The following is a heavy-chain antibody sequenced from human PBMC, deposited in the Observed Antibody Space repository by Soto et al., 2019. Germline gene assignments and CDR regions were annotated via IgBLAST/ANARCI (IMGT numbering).Heavy chain of an antibody. D-gene: IGHD3-3*01. V-gene: IGHV4-31*03. J-gene: IGHJ6*02. Sequence: QVQLQESGPGLVKPSQTLSLTCTVSGGSISSGGYYWSWIRQHPGKGLEWSGYIYYSGSTDYTPSLKSRVTTSVDTSKIQFSLKLSSVTAADTAVYYCARGSRTYDFGSGYRPEYLPGYYYGMDVWGQGTTVTVS. CDR3: ARGSRTYDFGSGYRPEYLPGYYYGMDV. CDR2: IYYSGST. CDR1: GGSISSGGYY.